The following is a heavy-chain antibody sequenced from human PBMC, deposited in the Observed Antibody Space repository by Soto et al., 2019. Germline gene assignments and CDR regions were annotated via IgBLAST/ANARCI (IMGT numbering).Heavy chain of an antibody. Sequence: SETLSLTCAVSGGSISSGGYSWSWIRQPAGKGLEWIGRIYTSGSTNYNPSLKSRVTMSVDTSKNQFSLKLSSVTATDTAVYYCARERNSNPYDFDIWGQGTMVTVSS. CDR2: IYTSGST. CDR3: ARERNSNPYDFDI. V-gene: IGHV4-61*02. CDR1: GGSISSGGYS. J-gene: IGHJ3*02.